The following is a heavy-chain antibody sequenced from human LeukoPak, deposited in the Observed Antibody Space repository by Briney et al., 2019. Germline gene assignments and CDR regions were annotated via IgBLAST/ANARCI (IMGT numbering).Heavy chain of an antibody. D-gene: IGHD3-3*01. V-gene: IGHV3-53*01. Sequence: PGGSLRLSCVASAFSVSRNHVTWVRQAPGKGLEWVSLIYTGSKTDYADSVKGRFTISRDNSKSTVYLQINSLTAEDTAVYYCARLETSNHDFWSGRPRGYMEVWGKGTTVTVSS. CDR1: AFSVSRNH. CDR3: ARLETSNHDFWSGRPRGYMEV. CDR2: IYTGSKT. J-gene: IGHJ6*03.